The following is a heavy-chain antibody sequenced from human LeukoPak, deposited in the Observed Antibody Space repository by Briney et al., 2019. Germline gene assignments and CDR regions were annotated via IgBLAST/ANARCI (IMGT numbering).Heavy chain of an antibody. CDR2: INWNGGSI. V-gene: IGHV3-20*04. CDR3: ARDMVRGVFTTRTIDY. D-gene: IGHD3-10*01. J-gene: IGHJ4*02. CDR1: GFTFDDYG. Sequence: PGGSLRLSCAASGFTFDDYGMSWVRQAPGKGLEWVSGINWNGGSIGYVDSVKGRFTISRDNARNSLYLQMNSLRAEDTAVYYCARDMVRGVFTTRTIDYWGQGTLVTVSS.